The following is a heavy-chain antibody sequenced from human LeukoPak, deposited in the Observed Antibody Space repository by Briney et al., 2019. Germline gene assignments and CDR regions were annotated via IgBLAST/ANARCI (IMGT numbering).Heavy chain of an antibody. V-gene: IGHV4-31*03. Sequence: SQTLSLTCTVSGDSISSDGYYWNWIRQHPETGLEWLGYIYHSGTTYYNPSLKSRATISIDASKNQFSLKLTSVAAADTAVYYCEREGEYGEEYLRGQGTQVTVSS. J-gene: IGHJ4*02. CDR3: EREGEYGEEYL. CDR1: GDSISSDGYY. CDR2: IYHSGTT. D-gene: IGHD4-17*01.